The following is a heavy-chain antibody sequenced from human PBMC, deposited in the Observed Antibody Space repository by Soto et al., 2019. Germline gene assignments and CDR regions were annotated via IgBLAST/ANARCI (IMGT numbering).Heavy chain of an antibody. CDR3: AREPIFYDAFDI. J-gene: IGHJ3*02. V-gene: IGHV4-59*01. CDR2: IYYSGST. CDR1: GGSISSYY. Sequence: QVQLQESGPGLVKPSETLSLTCTVSGGSISSYYWSWIRQPPGKGLEWIGYIYYSGSTNYNPSLKSRVPISVDTSKNQFSLKLSSVTAADTAVYYCAREPIFYDAFDIWGQGTMVTVSS. D-gene: IGHD3-9*01.